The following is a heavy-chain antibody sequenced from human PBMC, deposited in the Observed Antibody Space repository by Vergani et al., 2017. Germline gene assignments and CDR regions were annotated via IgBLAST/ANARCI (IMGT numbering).Heavy chain of an antibody. D-gene: IGHD1-26*01. Sequence: QVQLVQSGAEVKQPGSSVKVSCKASGGTFSSYAISWVRQAPGQGLEWMGGIIPIFGTANYAQKFQGRVTITADEATSTAYMELSSLRSEDTAVYYCARGLVGATRVDDYYYYMDVWGKGTTVTVSS. J-gene: IGHJ6*03. CDR1: GGTFSSYA. CDR2: IIPIFGTA. CDR3: ARGLVGATRVDDYYYYMDV. V-gene: IGHV1-69*01.